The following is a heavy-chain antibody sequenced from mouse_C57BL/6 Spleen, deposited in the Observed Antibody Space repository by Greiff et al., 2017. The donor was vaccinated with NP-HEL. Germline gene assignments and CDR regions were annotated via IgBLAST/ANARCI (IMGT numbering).Heavy chain of an antibody. CDR1: GFTFSDYG. D-gene: IGHD2-4*01. J-gene: IGHJ4*01. V-gene: IGHV5-17*01. Sequence: EVQGVESGGGLVRPGGSLKLSCAASGFTFSDYGMHWVRQAPEKGLEWVAYISSGSSTIYYADTVKGRFTISRDNAKNTLFLQMTSLRSEDTAMYYCARGLYDYDGDAMDYWGQGTSVTVSS. CDR2: ISSGSSTI. CDR3: ARGLYDYDGDAMDY.